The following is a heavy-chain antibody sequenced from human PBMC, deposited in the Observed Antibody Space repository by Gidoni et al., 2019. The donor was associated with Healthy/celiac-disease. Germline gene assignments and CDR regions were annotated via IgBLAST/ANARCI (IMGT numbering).Heavy chain of an antibody. CDR3: TTGCGPDYYDSSGDPFDY. D-gene: IGHD3-22*01. CDR2: IKSKTDGGTT. V-gene: IGHV3-15*01. J-gene: IGHJ4*02. CDR1: GFTFRNAW. Sequence: EVQLVESGGGLVKPGGSLRLSCAASGFTFRNAWMSWVRQAPGKGLEWVGRIKSKTDGGTTDYAAPVKGRFTISRDDSKNTLYLQMNSLKTEDTAVYYCTTGCGPDYYDSSGDPFDYWGQGTLVTVSS.